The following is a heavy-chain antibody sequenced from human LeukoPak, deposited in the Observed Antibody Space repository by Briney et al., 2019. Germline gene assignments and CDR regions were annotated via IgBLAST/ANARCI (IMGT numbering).Heavy chain of an antibody. J-gene: IGHJ4*02. CDR3: ARTYYYDSSGYYYYFDY. CDR1: GYSISSGYY. D-gene: IGHD3-22*01. Sequence: SETLSLTCAVSGYSISSGYYWGWFRQPPGKGLEWIGSIYHSGSTYYNPSLKSRVTISVDTSKNQFSLKLSSVTAADTAVYYCARTYYYDSSGYYYYFDYWGQGTLVTVSS. CDR2: IYHSGST. V-gene: IGHV4-38-2*01.